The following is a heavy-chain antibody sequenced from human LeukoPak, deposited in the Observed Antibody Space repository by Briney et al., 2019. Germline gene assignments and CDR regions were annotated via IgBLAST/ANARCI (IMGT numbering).Heavy chain of an antibody. CDR2: IYYSGST. CDR3: LSLVVQDCSVGSRSIDY. Sequence: SETLSLTCTASGVTFNSSWVYWGRIRQPPGKGLEWIGSIYYSGSTHYHPSLKSRVTISEDTSKNTSSLKICSLNGADTEVRSRLSLVVQDCSVGSRSIDYWGQGTLVTVSS. V-gene: IGHV4-39*01. CDR1: GVTFNSSWVY. J-gene: IGHJ4*02. D-gene: IGHD2-15*01.